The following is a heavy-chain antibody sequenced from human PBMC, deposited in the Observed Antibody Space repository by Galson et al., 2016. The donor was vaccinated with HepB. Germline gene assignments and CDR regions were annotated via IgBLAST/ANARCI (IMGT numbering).Heavy chain of an antibody. V-gene: IGHV3-7*01. D-gene: IGHD6-19*01. CDR3: VRDGSGGWHFDN. CDR2: VKYDGSEK. CDR1: GFSLSSYW. J-gene: IGHJ4*02. Sequence: SLRLSCAASGFSLSSYWMSWVRQAPGKGLEWVANVKYDGSEKYYVDSVKGRFTISRDNAKNSMSLQMNSQSAEDTAVYYCVRDGSGGWHFDNWGQGTLITVSS.